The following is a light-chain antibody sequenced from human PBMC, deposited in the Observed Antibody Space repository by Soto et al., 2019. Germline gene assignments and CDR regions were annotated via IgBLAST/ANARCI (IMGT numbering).Light chain of an antibody. V-gene: IGKV3-11*01. J-gene: IGKJ4*01. CDR1: QSVTKS. Sequence: EIVLTQSPGTLSLSPGERATLSCRASQSVTKSLAWYQQKPGQAPRLLIYGASNGAAGIPARFSGSGSGTDFTLTISSLEPEDFAVYYCQQRSSWPLTFGGGTKVDI. CDR3: QQRSSWPLT. CDR2: GAS.